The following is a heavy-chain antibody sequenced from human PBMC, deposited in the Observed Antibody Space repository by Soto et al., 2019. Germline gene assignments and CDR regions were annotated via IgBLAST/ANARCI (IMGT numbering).Heavy chain of an antibody. V-gene: IGHV1-69*06. CDR1: GVTFSNYG. CDR3: VRAGDGAALSRKYYFHY. D-gene: IGHD6-6*01. CDR2: IIATFGTA. Sequence: QVQLVQSGAEVKKPGSSVNVSCKTSGVTFSNYGFSWVRQARGQGLEWMGGIIATFGTADYPQKFQDRVTITADISTSTIYMELSRLRSEDTAVYYCVRAGDGAALSRKYYFHYWGQGTQVTVSS. J-gene: IGHJ4*02.